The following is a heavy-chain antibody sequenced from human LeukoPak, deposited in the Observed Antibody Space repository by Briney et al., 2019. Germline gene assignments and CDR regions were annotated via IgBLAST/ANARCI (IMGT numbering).Heavy chain of an antibody. Sequence: SVKVSCKASGGTFSSYAISWVRQAPGQGLEWMGGIIPIFGTANYAQKFQGRVTITTDESTSTAYMELSSLRSEDTAVYYCASRSGWYEDAFDIWGQGTMVTVSS. V-gene: IGHV1-69*05. CDR1: GGTFSSYA. CDR3: ASRSGWYEDAFDI. J-gene: IGHJ3*02. D-gene: IGHD6-19*01. CDR2: IIPIFGTA.